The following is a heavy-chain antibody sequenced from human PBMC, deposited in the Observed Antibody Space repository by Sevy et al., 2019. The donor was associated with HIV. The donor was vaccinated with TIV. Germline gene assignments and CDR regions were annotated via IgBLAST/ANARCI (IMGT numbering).Heavy chain of an antibody. D-gene: IGHD6-19*01. CDR1: GGSISSDDYY. J-gene: IGHJ4*02. CDR2: IFFSQST. V-gene: IGHV4-30-4*01. Sequence: LTCTVSGGSISSDDYYWSWIRQPPGKGLEWIGYIFFSQSTYYNPSLKSRVVISVDTSKNQFSLRLASVTAADTAVYYCARGAAVAGHFYFDYWGQGTLVTVSS. CDR3: ARGAAVAGHFYFDY.